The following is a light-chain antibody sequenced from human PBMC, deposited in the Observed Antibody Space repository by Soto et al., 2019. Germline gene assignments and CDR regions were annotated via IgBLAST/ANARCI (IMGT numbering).Light chain of an antibody. CDR3: QQYNNWPPFT. CDR2: GAS. Sequence: EIVMTQSPATLSVSPGERVTLSCRASQSVSRSLAWYQQKPGQAPRLLIYGASTRATGIPARFSGSGSGTEFTLTISSLQSEDFAVYYCQQYNNWPPFTFGPGTKLEIK. V-gene: IGKV3-15*01. CDR1: QSVSRS. J-gene: IGKJ3*01.